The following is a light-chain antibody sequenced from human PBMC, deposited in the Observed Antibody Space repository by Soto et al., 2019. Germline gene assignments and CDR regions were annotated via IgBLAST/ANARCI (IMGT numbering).Light chain of an antibody. V-gene: IGKV3-20*01. J-gene: IGKJ2*01. CDR1: QSVCSSK. CDR2: VAS. CDR3: QQYATSPHT. Sequence: EIVLTQSPITLSLSPGERATLSCRASQSVCSSKVAWYQQKPGQAPRLLIYVASSRANGIPDRFRGVGSETDFTLTINSLEPEDFAVYYCQQYATSPHTFGQGTKLEIK.